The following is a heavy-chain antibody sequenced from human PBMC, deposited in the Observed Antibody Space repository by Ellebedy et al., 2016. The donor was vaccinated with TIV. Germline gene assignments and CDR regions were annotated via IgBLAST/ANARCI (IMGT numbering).Heavy chain of an antibody. CDR3: ARDIQDCTGGNCYPDF. Sequence: AASVKVSCKASGYIFSSYYMHWVRQAPGQGLEWMGIINPSGGGTTYAQKFQGRVTMTRDTSTSTVYMDLSSLRSEDTAVYYCARDIQDCTGGNCYPDFWGQGTLVTVSS. CDR2: INPSGGGT. V-gene: IGHV1-46*01. CDR1: GYIFSSYY. J-gene: IGHJ4*02. D-gene: IGHD2-15*01.